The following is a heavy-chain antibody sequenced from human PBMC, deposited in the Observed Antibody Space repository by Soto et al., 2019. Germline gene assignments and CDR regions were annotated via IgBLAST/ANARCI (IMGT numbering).Heavy chain of an antibody. V-gene: IGHV5-10-1*01. CDR1: GYNFTNYW. D-gene: IGHD3-10*01. CDR2: IDPSDSYS. CDR3: VRRGYNASAGYDS. Sequence: PGESLKISCKASGYNFTNYWISWVRQLPGKGLEWMGRIDPSDSYSNYSPSFKGRVTISVDKSMTTAYLQWRGLTASDTAMYYCVRRGYNASAGYDSRGQGTLVTVSS. J-gene: IGHJ5*01.